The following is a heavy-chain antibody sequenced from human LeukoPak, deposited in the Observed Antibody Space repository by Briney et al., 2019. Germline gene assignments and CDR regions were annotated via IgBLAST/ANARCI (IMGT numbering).Heavy chain of an antibody. Sequence: PSETLSLTCAVYGGSISGYYWSWIRQPPGKGLEWIGEINHSGSTNYNPSPKSRVTISVDTSKNQFSLKLSSVTAADTAVYYCARLWIQLWLPNWFDPWGQGTLVTVSS. J-gene: IGHJ5*02. CDR1: GGSISGYY. CDR2: INHSGST. CDR3: ARLWIQLWLPNWFDP. V-gene: IGHV4-34*01. D-gene: IGHD5-18*01.